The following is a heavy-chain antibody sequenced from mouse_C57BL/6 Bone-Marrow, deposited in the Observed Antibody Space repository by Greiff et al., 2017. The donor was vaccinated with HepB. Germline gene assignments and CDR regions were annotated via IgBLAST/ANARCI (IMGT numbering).Heavy chain of an antibody. Sequence: EVKLQESGPGLVKPSQSLSLTCSVTGYSITSGYYWNWIRQFPGNKLEWMGYISYDGSNNYNPSLKNRISITRDTSKNQFFLKLNSVTTEDTATYYCARGELITTVVDYWGQGTTLTVSS. CDR1: GYSITSGYY. D-gene: IGHD1-1*01. CDR3: ARGELITTVVDY. CDR2: ISYDGSN. J-gene: IGHJ2*01. V-gene: IGHV3-6*01.